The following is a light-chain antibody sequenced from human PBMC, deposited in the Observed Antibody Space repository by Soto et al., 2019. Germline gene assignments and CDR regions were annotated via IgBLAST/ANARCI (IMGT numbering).Light chain of an antibody. CDR2: DDS. CDR1: NIGIKS. J-gene: IGLJ3*02. CDR3: RVWSSGRDQGV. V-gene: IGLV3-21*04. Sequence: SYVLTQPPSVSVAPGETATITCGGNNIGIKSVHWYKQKPGQAPVLVMYDDSDRPSGIPERLSGSKSGNTATLTISRVEAGDEADFYCRVWSSGRDQGVFGGGTKLTVL.